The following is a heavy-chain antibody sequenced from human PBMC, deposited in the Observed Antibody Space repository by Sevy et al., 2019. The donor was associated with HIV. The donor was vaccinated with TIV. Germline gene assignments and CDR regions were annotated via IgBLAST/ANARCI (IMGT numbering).Heavy chain of an antibody. CDR2: IRYDGSNK. Sequence: GGSLRLSCAASGFTFSSYGMHWVRQAPGKGLEWVAFIRYDGSNKYYADSVKCRFTIYGENSKNTLYLQMISLRAEDTAVYYCAKDGGRYSSSRYMTGGYFQHGCQGTLVTVAS. CDR3: AKDGGRYSSSRYMTGGYFQH. V-gene: IGHV3-30*02. J-gene: IGHJ1*01. CDR1: GFTFSSYG. D-gene: IGHD6-13*01.